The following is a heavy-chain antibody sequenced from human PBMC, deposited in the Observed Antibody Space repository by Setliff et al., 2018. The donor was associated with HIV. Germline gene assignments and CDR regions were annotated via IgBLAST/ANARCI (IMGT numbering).Heavy chain of an antibody. D-gene: IGHD3-10*01. V-gene: IGHV4-59*11. J-gene: IGHJ4*02. CDR1: TGAIWGHY. Sequence: SETLSLTCSLSTGAIWGHYWNWVRQSPGKGLEWIGYIYFSGRTNYNSSLKNRVTISIDTSRQHFPLKLSAVTAADTAVYYCARLPTAGEWPTGGFDYWGQGALVTVSS. CDR3: ARLPTAGEWPTGGFDY. CDR2: IYFSGRT.